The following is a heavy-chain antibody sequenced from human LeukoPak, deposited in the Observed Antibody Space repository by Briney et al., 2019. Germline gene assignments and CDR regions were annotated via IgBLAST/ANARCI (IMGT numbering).Heavy chain of an antibody. CDR2: INHSGST. V-gene: IGHV4-34*01. D-gene: IGHD3-22*01. CDR1: GGSISSYY. Sequence: SETLSLTCTVSGGSISSYYWSWIRQPPGKGLEWIGEINHSGSTNYNPSLKSRVTISVDTSKNQFSLKLSSVTAADTAVYYCARGVGDSSVFDYWGQGTLVTVSS. J-gene: IGHJ4*02. CDR3: ARGVGDSSVFDY.